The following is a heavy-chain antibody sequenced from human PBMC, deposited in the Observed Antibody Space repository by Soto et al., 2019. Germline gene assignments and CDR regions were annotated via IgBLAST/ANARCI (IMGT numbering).Heavy chain of an antibody. CDR1: DRSISSVNYY. CDR2: IYYSGST. V-gene: IGHV4-30-4*01. Sequence: SQPLSVPCSVSDRSISSVNYYWSWISKPPGKGLEWIGYIYYSGSTYYNPSLRSRVTISVDTSKNQFSLKLSSVTAADTAVYYCARYGSGECNRGSCYSPFDYWGQGTLVTVSS. D-gene: IGHD2-15*01. CDR3: ARYGSGECNRGSCYSPFDY. J-gene: IGHJ4*02.